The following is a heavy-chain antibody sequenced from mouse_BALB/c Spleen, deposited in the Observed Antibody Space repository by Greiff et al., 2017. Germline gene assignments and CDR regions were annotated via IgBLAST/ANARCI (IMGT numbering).Heavy chain of an antibody. V-gene: IGHV5-9-3*01. J-gene: IGHJ2*01. CDR1: GFTFSSYA. D-gene: IGHD4-1*01. Sequence: EVQVVESGGGLVKPGGSLKLSCAASGFTFSSYAMSWVRQTPEKRLEWVATISSGGSYTYYPDSVKGRFTISRDNAKNTLYLQMSSLRSEDTAMYYCARGTGSFDYWGQGTTLTVSS. CDR3: ARGTGSFDY. CDR2: ISSGGSYT.